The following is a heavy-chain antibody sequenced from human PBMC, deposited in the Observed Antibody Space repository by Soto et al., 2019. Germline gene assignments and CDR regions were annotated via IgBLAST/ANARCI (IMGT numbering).Heavy chain of an antibody. J-gene: IGHJ5*02. CDR3: ARSMHVPVGNWFDI. Sequence: QACRFRGSPLPKKEMGVGWIRQPPGKGLEWLALISWDHNKRYSPSLKSRLTINKDTSKNQVVLTMTNMDPVDGGTYYCARSMHVPVGNWFDIWGQGTLVTVSS. D-gene: IGHD1-26*01. CDR2: ISWDHNK. V-gene: IGHV2-5*02. CDR1: GSPLPKKEMG.